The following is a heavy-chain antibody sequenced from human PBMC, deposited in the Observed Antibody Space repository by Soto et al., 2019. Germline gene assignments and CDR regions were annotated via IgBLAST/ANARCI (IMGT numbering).Heavy chain of an antibody. D-gene: IGHD3-10*01. J-gene: IGHJ4*02. CDR2: IWYDGSNK. CDR3: ARDPLLWFGESYFDY. Sequence: QVQLVESGGGVVQPGRSLRLSCAASGFTFSSYGMHWVRQAPGKGLEWVAVIWYDGSNKYYADSVKGRFTISRDNSKNTLYLQMNSLRAEDTAVYYCARDPLLWFGESYFDYWGQGTLVTVSS. CDR1: GFTFSSYG. V-gene: IGHV3-33*01.